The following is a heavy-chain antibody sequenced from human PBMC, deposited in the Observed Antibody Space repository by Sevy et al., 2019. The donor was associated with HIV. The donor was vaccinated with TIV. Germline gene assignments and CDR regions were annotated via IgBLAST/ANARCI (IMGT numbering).Heavy chain of an antibody. CDR2: INTNTGNP. CDR1: GYTFTSYA. D-gene: IGHD6-13*01. Sequence: ASVKVSCKASGYTFTSYAMNWVRQAPGQGLEWMGWINTNTGNPTYAQGFTGRFVFSLDTSVSTAYLQISSLKAEDTAVYYLAKTRYSSSWYRRGADDSFDYWGQGTLVTVSS. J-gene: IGHJ4*02. CDR3: AKTRYSSSWYRRGADDSFDY. V-gene: IGHV7-4-1*02.